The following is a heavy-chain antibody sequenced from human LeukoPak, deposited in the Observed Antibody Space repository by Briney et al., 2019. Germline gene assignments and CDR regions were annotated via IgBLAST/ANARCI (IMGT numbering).Heavy chain of an antibody. J-gene: IGHJ2*01. CDR3: ARHSSDSSGWTHFDL. CDR2: IYSGGNT. D-gene: IGHD6-19*01. V-gene: IGHV3-66*04. Sequence: PGGSLRLSCAASRLIVSSNYMAWVRQAPGKGLEWVSVIYSGGNTYYADSVKGRFTISRDNSKNTLYLQMNSLRAEDTTVYYCARHSSDSSGWTHFDLWGRGTLVTVSS. CDR1: RLIVSSNY.